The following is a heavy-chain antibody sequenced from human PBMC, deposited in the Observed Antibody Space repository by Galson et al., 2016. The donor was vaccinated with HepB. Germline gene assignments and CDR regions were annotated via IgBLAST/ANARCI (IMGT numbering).Heavy chain of an antibody. CDR1: GFTFSNYG. CDR3: AREDSSSYYYFDY. D-gene: IGHD3-22*01. CDR2: MWNDAKSK. Sequence: SLRLSCAASGFTFSNYGMHWVRQAPGKGLGWVAIMWNDAKSKYYADPVKGRFTISRDNSKNTLYLQMNSLRAEDTAVYYCAREDSSSYYYFDYWGQGTLVTVSS. V-gene: IGHV3-33*08. J-gene: IGHJ4*02.